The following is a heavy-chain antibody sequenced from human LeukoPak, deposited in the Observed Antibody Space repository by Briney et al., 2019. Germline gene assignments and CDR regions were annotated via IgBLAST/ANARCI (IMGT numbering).Heavy chain of an antibody. D-gene: IGHD7-27*01. CDR3: ARKTGGSLDI. CDR2: ISSSSTTI. J-gene: IGHJ3*02. V-gene: IGHV3-48*01. CDR1: GFPFTIAW. Sequence: PGGSLRLSCAASGFPFTIAWMNWVRQAPGKGLEWVSYISSSSTTIYYADSVKGRFTISRDNAKNSLYLQMNSLRAEDTAVYYCARKTGGSLDIWGQGTMVTVSS.